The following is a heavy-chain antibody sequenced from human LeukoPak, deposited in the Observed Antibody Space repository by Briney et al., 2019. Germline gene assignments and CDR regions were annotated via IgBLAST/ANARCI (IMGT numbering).Heavy chain of an antibody. V-gene: IGHV3-23*01. CDR1: GFTFSTYA. CDR3: AKDDNWDYEYV. D-gene: IGHD3-22*01. J-gene: IGHJ6*04. CDR2: ISGSGDT. Sequence: GGSLRLSCAASGFTFSTYAMNWVRQAPGKGLEWVSVISGSGDTYYADSVKGRFTISRDNSKSTLFLQMNSLRVADTAIYYCAKDDNWDYEYVWGKGTTVTVSS.